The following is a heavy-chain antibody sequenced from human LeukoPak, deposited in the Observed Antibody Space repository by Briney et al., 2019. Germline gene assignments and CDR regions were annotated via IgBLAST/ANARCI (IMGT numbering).Heavy chain of an antibody. V-gene: IGHV4-59*08. J-gene: IGHJ4*02. CDR1: GGSITSYY. D-gene: IGHD6-13*01. CDR3: ARRRGWKQQLVYFDY. CDR2: LFHSGTR. Sequence: PSETLSLTCTVSGGSITSYYWSWIRQPPGKGLEWIGYLFHSGTRRYNPSLKSRVTKSADTTKNQIFLTLNSTTAADTAVYYCARRRGWKQQLVYFDYWGQGTLATVSS.